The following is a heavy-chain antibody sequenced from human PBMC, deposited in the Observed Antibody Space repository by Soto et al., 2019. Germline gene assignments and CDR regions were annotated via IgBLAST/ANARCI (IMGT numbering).Heavy chain of an antibody. CDR3: ARGDYSSSWYEGYFDY. CDR1: GFTFSSYG. J-gene: IGHJ4*02. D-gene: IGHD6-13*01. Sequence: QVQLVESGGGVVQPGRSLRLSCAASGFTFSSYGMHWVRQAPGKGLEWVAVIWDDGSNKYYADFVKGRFTISRDNSKNTLDLQMNRLRAEDTAVYYCARGDYSSSWYEGYFDYWGQGTLVTVSS. V-gene: IGHV3-33*01. CDR2: IWDDGSNK.